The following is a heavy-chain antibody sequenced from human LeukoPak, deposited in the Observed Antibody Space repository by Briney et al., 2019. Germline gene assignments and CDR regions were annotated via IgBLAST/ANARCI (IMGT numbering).Heavy chain of an antibody. V-gene: IGHV4-4*09. Sequence: SETLSLTCTVSGGSISSHYWSWIRRPPGKGLEWIGYIYTSGSTNYNPSLKSRVTISVDTSKNQFSLKLSSVTAADTAVYYCARQVVPAPPGSYYYYMDVWGKGTTVTVSS. CDR2: IYTSGST. CDR3: ARQVVPAPPGSYYYYMDV. J-gene: IGHJ6*03. CDR1: GGSISSHY. D-gene: IGHD2-2*01.